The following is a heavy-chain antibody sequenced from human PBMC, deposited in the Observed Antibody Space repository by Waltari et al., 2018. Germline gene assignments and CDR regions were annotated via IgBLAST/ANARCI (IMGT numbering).Heavy chain of an antibody. Sequence: QVQLQQWGAGLLKPSETLSLTCDVYGGSFSGYYWSWIRQPPGKGLEWIGEINHSGSTNYNPSLKSRVTISVDTSKNQFSLKLSSVTAADTAVYYCARWTWSSGWSYWGQGTLVTVSS. CDR2: INHSGST. CDR1: GGSFSGYY. V-gene: IGHV4-34*01. CDR3: ARWTWSSGWSY. J-gene: IGHJ4*02. D-gene: IGHD6-19*01.